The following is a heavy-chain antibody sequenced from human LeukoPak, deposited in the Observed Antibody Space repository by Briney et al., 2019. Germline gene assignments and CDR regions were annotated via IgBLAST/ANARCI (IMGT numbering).Heavy chain of an antibody. D-gene: IGHD1-26*01. Sequence: SETRSLTCAVYGGSFSGYYWNWIRQPPGKGLEWIGEITHSGSTNYNPSLKSRVTISVDTSKNQFSLKLSSVTAADTAVYYCARGRGIVDGMDVWGQGTTVTVSS. V-gene: IGHV4-34*01. CDR3: ARGRGIVDGMDV. CDR2: ITHSGST. CDR1: GGSFSGYY. J-gene: IGHJ6*02.